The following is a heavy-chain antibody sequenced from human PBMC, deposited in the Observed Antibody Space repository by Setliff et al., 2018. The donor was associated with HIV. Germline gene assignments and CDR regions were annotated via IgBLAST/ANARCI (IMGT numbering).Heavy chain of an antibody. V-gene: IGHV4-39*01. Sequence: CTVSGGSISSGDYYWHWMRQPPGKGLEWIGSIYYSGSTHYKSSLKSRVTISVDTSKNHFSLNLSSVTAADTAVYYCARHPPPNSSPGFDSWGQGTLVTVSS. CDR3: ARHPPPNSSPGFDS. J-gene: IGHJ4*02. CDR2: IYYSGST. D-gene: IGHD6-13*01. CDR1: GGSISSGDYY.